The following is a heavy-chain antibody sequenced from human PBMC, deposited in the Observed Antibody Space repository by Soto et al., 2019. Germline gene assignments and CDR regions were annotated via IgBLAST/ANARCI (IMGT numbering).Heavy chain of an antibody. CDR3: ARDPSPTPTIFGVVSQPYYYYGMDV. CDR2: ISAYNGNT. V-gene: IGHV1-18*01. D-gene: IGHD3-3*01. J-gene: IGHJ6*02. CDR1: GYTFTSYG. Sequence: ASVKVSCKASGYTFTSYGISWVRQAPGQGLEWMGWISAYNGNTNYAQKLQGRVTMTTDTSTSTAYMELRSLGSDDTAVYYCARDPSPTPTIFGVVSQPYYYYGMDVWGQGTTVTVSS.